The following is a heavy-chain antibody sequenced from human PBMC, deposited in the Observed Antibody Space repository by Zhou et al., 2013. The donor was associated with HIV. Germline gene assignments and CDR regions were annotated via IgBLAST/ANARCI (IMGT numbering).Heavy chain of an antibody. CDR3: ARDGGIDWDDSGSEF. CDR2: ISGARQVSGQGLEWLRWTTGPSHSA. D-gene: IGHD1-1*01. J-gene: IGHJ4*02. Sequence: QVQVVQSGAEMKKPGSSMKVSCKASGGTFDSYGISWVRQAPGHGLEWMAWISGARQVSGQGLEWLRWTTGPSHSAKYAQKFQDRVSVTTNSSTNVVYMEMRRLTTDDTAVYYCARDGGIDWDDSGSEFWGQGTLVTVSS. CDR1: GGTFDSYG. V-gene: IGHV1-69*05.